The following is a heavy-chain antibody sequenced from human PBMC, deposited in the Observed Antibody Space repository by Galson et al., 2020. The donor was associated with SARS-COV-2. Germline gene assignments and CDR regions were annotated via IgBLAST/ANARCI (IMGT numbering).Heavy chain of an antibody. V-gene: IGHV4-38-2*02. D-gene: IGHD2-8*02. Sequence: SQTLPLTCSVSGDSINTKPSWGWIRQPPGQRLERIGTLYHSESTYYSPSLKSRVTMSLDTSNNQFSLNLRSVTAADTAIYYCARVHRTGNNGRGFLDYWGQGTLVTVSS. CDR1: GDSINTKPS. J-gene: IGHJ4*02. CDR3: ARVHRTGNNGRGFLDY. CDR2: LYHSEST.